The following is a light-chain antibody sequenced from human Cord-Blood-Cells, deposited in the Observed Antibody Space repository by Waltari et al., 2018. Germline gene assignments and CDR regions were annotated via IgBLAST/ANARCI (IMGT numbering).Light chain of an antibody. CDR2: DVS. Sequence: QSALTQPASVSGSPGHSITISCTGTSSDVGGYNYVSWYQQNPGKAPKLMIYDVSNRPSGVSNRFSGSKSGNTASLTISGLQAEDEADYYCSSYTSSSTRVFGTGTKVTVL. CDR3: SSYTSSSTRV. J-gene: IGLJ1*01. CDR1: SSDVGGYNY. V-gene: IGLV2-14*01.